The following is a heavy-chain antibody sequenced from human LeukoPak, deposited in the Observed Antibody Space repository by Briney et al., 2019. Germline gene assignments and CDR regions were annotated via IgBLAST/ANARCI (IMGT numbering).Heavy chain of an antibody. V-gene: IGHV4-34*01. CDR2: INHSGST. CDR3: ARGRKWLPIDD. D-gene: IGHD5-12*01. J-gene: IGHJ4*02. Sequence: SETLSLTCAVYGGSFSGYYWSWIRQPPGKGLEWIGEINHSGSTNYNPSLKSRVTISVDTSRNQFSLKLSSVTAADTAVYYCARGRKWLPIDDWGQGTLVTVSS. CDR1: GGSFSGYY.